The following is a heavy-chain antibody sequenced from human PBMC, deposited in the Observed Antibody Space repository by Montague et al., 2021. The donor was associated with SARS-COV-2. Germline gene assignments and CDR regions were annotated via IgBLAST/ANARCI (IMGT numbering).Heavy chain of an antibody. CDR1: GGSISSNNYY. J-gene: IGHJ3*02. V-gene: IGHV4-39*02. Sequence: SETLSLTCTVSGGSISSNNYYWDRIRQPPGKGLEWIGSIYDSGSTYYNPSLKSRVTISVDTSKNHFSLKLNSVTAADTAVYYCARRGRKLLPVATTIGGFDIWGQGTMVTVSS. CDR3: ARRGRKLLPVATTIGGFDI. D-gene: IGHD5-12*01. CDR2: IYDSGST.